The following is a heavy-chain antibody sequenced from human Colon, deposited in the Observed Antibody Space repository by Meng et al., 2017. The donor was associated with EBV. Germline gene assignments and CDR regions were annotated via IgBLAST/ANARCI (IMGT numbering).Heavy chain of an antibody. CDR1: GGSISSSYW. V-gene: IGHV4-4*02. J-gene: IGHJ4*02. CDR3: ARRPTGIDY. D-gene: IGHD2-8*02. CDR2: IIHGGSP. Sequence: QVQVQQWGAGLVKPSGTLSLTCVVSGGSISSSYWWTWVRQSPGKGLEWIGEIIHGGSPSYNPSLKSRVTISIDTSKNQLSLMLSSVTAADTAVYYCARRPTGIDYWGQGTLVTVSS.